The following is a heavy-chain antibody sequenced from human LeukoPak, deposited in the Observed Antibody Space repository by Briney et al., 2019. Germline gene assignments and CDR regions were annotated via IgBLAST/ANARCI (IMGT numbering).Heavy chain of an antibody. D-gene: IGHD2-21*01. CDR1: GFTFSTYG. Sequence: QAGGSLRLSCAASGFTFSTYGMTWVRQAPGKGLEWVSAISGSGGSTYYADSVKGRFTTSRDNDKNTLYLQVNSLRAEDTAVYYCAKDLIGESYYFDFWGQGTLVTVSS. V-gene: IGHV3-23*01. CDR2: ISGSGGST. CDR3: AKDLIGESYYFDF. J-gene: IGHJ4*02.